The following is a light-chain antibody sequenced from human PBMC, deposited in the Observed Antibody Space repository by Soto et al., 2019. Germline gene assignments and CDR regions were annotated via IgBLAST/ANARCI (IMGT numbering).Light chain of an antibody. V-gene: IGKV1-39*01. CDR3: QQSYITPLT. CDR1: QTIKSY. CDR2: TAS. J-gene: IGKJ4*01. Sequence: DIQMTQSPSSLSASVGDRVTITCRASQTIKSYLNWYHVKLGKAPKLLIYTASSLQSGVPSRFSGSESGTEFTLTISSLQPEDFATYYCQQSYITPLTFGGGTRVEI.